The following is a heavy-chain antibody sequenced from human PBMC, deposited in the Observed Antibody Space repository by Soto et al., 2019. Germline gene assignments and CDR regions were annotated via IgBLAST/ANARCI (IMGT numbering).Heavy chain of an antibody. CDR2: MNLNSGKT. CDR3: ARRGYYDILTGYSLDD. D-gene: IGHD3-9*01. V-gene: IGHV1-8*01. Sequence: ASVKVSCKASGYTFTRYEINWVRQATGQGLEWMGWMNLNSGKTAYAQKWQGRAAMTRDTSINTAYMEVSSLRSEDTAVYYCARRGYYDILTGYSLDDWGQGTLVTVSS. CDR1: GYTFTRYE. J-gene: IGHJ4*02.